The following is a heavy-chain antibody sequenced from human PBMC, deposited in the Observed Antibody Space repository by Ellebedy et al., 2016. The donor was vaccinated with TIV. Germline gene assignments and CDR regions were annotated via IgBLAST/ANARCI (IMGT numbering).Heavy chain of an antibody. D-gene: IGHD3-3*01. J-gene: IGHJ4*02. Sequence: SETLSLXCTVSGGSISPSFWSWVRQPAGGGLEWIGHISARGITNYNPSVKSRITMSLDTFRNRFSPNLRSVTAADTAVYYCATERRSGYPDVAYYFDFWGQGTLVSVSS. CDR1: GGSISPSF. V-gene: IGHV4-4*07. CDR3: ATERRSGYPDVAYYFDF. CDR2: ISARGIT.